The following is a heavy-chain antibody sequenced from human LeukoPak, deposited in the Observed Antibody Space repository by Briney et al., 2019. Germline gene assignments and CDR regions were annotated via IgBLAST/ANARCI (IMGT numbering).Heavy chain of an antibody. V-gene: IGHV1-46*01. J-gene: IGHJ6*03. CDR2: INPSGGST. CDR1: GYTFTSYY. Sequence: ASVKVSCKASGYTFTSYYMHWVRQAPGQGLEWMGIINPSGGSTSYAQKFQGRVTMTRDMSTSTVYMELSSQRSEDTAVYYCARDLRNYYYYYYMDVWGKGTTVTVSS. CDR3: ARDLRNYYYYYYMDV.